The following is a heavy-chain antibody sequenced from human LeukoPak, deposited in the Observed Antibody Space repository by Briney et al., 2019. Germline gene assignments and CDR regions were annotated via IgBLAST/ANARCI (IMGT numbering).Heavy chain of an antibody. D-gene: IGHD7-27*01. CDR3: ARGQNWGSYFDY. V-gene: IGHV4-34*01. CDR2: INHSGST. CDR1: GESFSGYY. Sequence: SETLSLTCAVYGESFSGYYWSWIRQPPGKXXXWIGEINHSGSTNYNPSLKSRVTISVDTSKNQFSLKLSSVTAADTAVYYCARGQNWGSYFDYWGQGTLVTVSS. J-gene: IGHJ4*02.